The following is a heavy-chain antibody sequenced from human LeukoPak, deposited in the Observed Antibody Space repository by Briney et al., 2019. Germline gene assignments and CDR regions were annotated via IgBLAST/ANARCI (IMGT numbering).Heavy chain of an antibody. CDR3: ARVDSGWYDGYYYYYMDV. CDR2: INPSGGST. Sequence: GASVKVSCKASGYTFTSYYMHWVRQAPGQGLEWMGIINPSGGSTSYAQKFQGRVTMTTDTSTSTAYMELRSLRSDDTAVYYCARVDSGWYDGYYYYYMDVWGKGTTVTVSS. V-gene: IGHV1-46*01. CDR1: GYTFTSYY. J-gene: IGHJ6*03. D-gene: IGHD6-19*01.